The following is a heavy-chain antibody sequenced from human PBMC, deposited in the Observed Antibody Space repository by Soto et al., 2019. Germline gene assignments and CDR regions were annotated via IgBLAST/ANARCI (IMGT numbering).Heavy chain of an antibody. V-gene: IGHV6-1*01. CDR2: TYYRSKWYY. Sequence: SQTLSLTCAITGDSVSSHSAGWSWVRQSPSRGLEWLGRTYYRSKWYYEYAVSVRGRITINPDTSKNHYSLQLNSVTPEDTAVYFCARGEQYSGRIFDYWGQGALVTVSS. CDR3: ARGEQYSGRIFDY. J-gene: IGHJ4*01. D-gene: IGHD1-26*01. CDR1: GDSVSSHSAG.